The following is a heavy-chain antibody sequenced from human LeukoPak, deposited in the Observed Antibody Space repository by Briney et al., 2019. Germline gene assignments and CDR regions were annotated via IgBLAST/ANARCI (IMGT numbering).Heavy chain of an antibody. Sequence: GGSLRLSCAASGFTVSSNYMSWVRQAPGKGLEWVSVIYSGGSTYYADSVKGRFTISRDNSKNTLYLQMNSLRAEDTAVYYCASSRGSGWLAGAFDIWGQGTMVTVSS. CDR1: GFTVSSNY. V-gene: IGHV3-66*01. CDR2: IYSGGST. CDR3: ASSRGSGWLAGAFDI. D-gene: IGHD6-19*01. J-gene: IGHJ3*02.